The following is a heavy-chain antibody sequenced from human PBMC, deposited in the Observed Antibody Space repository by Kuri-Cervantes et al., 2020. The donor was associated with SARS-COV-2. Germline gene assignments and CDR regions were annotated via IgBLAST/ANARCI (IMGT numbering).Heavy chain of an antibody. V-gene: IGHV1-18*01. D-gene: IGHD3-3*01. Sequence: ASVKVSCKASGYTFSNYGINWVRQAPGRGLEWMGWIRGYNKDMKYAQKFQGRATMTTDTFMTTAYMELRSLRSDDTAVYFCARDPPDFWSGSYGSSRQDLDYWGQGTLVTVSS. CDR3: ARDPPDFWSGSYGSSRQDLDY. J-gene: IGHJ4*02. CDR2: IRGYNKDM. CDR1: GYTFSNYG.